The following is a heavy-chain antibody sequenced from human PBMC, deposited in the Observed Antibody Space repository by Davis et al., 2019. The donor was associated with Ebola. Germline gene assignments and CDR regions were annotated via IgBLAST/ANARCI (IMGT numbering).Heavy chain of an antibody. J-gene: IGHJ5*02. CDR2: MNPNSGNT. CDR1: GYTFTSYD. V-gene: IGHV1-8*01. CDR3: ARAPPKAAAVWFDP. Sequence: AASVKVSCKASGYTFTSYDINWARQATGQGLEWMGWMNPNSGNTGYAQKFQGRVTMTRNTSISTAYMELSSLRSEDTAVYYCARAPPKAAAVWFDPWGQGTLVTVSS. D-gene: IGHD6-13*01.